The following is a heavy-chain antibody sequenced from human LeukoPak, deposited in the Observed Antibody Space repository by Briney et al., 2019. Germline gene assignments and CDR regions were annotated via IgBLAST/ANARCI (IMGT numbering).Heavy chain of an antibody. Sequence: SESLSLTCTVSGGSISSYYRSWIRQPPGKGLEWIGYIYYSGGTNYNPSLQRRATISVDTSEDQFSLKLSSVTAADTAVYYCARGHYWTSVFDIWGKGTMVTVSS. CDR3: ARGHYWTSVFDI. D-gene: IGHD1-1*01. V-gene: IGHV4-59*01. CDR1: GGSISSYY. CDR2: IYYSGGT. J-gene: IGHJ3*02.